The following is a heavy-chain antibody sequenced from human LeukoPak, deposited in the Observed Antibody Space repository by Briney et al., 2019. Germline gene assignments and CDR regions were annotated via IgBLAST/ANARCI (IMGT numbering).Heavy chain of an antibody. Sequence: GGSLRLSCAASGFTFSSYAMHWVRQAPGKGLEYVSAISSNGGSTYYANSVKGRFTISRDNSKNTLYLQMGSLRAEDMAVYYCVRDGGVPTHFDYWGQGTLVTVSS. D-gene: IGHD3-16*01. J-gene: IGHJ4*02. CDR1: GFTFSSYA. V-gene: IGHV3-64*01. CDR3: VRDGGVPTHFDY. CDR2: ISSNGGST.